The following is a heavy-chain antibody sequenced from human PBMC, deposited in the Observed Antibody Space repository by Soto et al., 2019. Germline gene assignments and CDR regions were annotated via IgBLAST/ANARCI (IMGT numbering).Heavy chain of an antibody. Sequence: GGSLRLSCAASGFTFSSYAMSWVRQAPGKGLEWVSAISGSGGSTYYADSVKGRFTISRDNSKNTMYLQLNSLRAEDTAVYYCAKGYLAPDSGSYQKDYYYYYYMDVWGKGTPVTVSS. D-gene: IGHD1-26*01. V-gene: IGHV3-23*01. CDR1: GFTFSSYA. J-gene: IGHJ6*03. CDR3: AKGYLAPDSGSYQKDYYYYYYMDV. CDR2: ISGSGGST.